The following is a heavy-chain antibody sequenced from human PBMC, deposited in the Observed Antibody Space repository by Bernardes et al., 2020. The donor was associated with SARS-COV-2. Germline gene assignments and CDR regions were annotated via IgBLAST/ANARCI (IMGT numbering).Heavy chain of an antibody. J-gene: IGHJ4*02. Sequence: GGSLRLSCAASGFTFSSYSMNWVRQAPGKGLEWVSSISSSSSYIDYADSVKGRFTISRDNAKNSLYLQMNSLRAEDTAVYNCARDIAPDYWGQGTLVTVSS. V-gene: IGHV3-21*01. CDR2: ISSSSSYI. CDR3: ARDIAPDY. D-gene: IGHD6-13*01. CDR1: GFTFSSYS.